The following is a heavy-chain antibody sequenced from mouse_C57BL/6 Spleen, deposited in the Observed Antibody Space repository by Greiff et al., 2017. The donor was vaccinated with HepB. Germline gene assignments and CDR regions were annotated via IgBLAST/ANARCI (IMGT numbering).Heavy chain of an antibody. CDR3: TLNGFSGWFAY. CDR1: GFNIKDYY. Sequence: VQLQQSGAELVRPGASVKLSCTASGFNIKDYYMHWVKQRPEQGLEWIGRIDPEDGDTEYAPKFQGKATMTADTSSNTAYLQLSSLTSEDTAVYYCTLNGFSGWFAYWGQGTLVTVSA. D-gene: IGHD3-1*01. V-gene: IGHV14-1*01. J-gene: IGHJ3*01. CDR2: IDPEDGDT.